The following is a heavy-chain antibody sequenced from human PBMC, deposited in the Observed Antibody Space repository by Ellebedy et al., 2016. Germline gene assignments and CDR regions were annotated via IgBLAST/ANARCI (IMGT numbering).Heavy chain of an antibody. V-gene: IGHV4-59*08. CDR1: GGSISSYY. Sequence: SETLSLTXTVSGGSISSYYWSWIRQPPGKGLEWIGYIYYSGSTNYNPSLKSRVTISVDTSKNQFSLKLSSVTAADTAVYYCARPTYYYDSSGYEADAFDIWGQGTMVTVSS. J-gene: IGHJ3*02. D-gene: IGHD3-22*01. CDR2: IYYSGST. CDR3: ARPTYYYDSSGYEADAFDI.